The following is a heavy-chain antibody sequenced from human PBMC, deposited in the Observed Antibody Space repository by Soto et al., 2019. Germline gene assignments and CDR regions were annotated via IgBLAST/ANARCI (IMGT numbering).Heavy chain of an antibody. J-gene: IGHJ3*01. CDR3: ATWRLREHAFDV. CDR2: VYTADGT. Sequence: DVQVEESGGGLIQPGGSLRLSCAASGLIVNAKKYLTWVRQAPVRGLEWLSAVYTADGTFYADPVKGRFTVSLDNVKNTVYLQMNSLRSEDTGVYYWATWRLREHAFDVWVPGTRVTVSA. D-gene: IGHD4-17*01. CDR1: GLIVNAKKY. V-gene: IGHV3-53*01.